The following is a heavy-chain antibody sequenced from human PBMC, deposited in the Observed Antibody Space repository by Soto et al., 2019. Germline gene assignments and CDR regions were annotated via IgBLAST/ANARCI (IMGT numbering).Heavy chain of an antibody. V-gene: IGHV4-59*01. CDR1: GGSISSYY. CDR2: IYYSGST. Sequence: QVQLQESGPGLVKPSETLSLTCTVSGGSISSYYWSWIRQPPGKGLEWIGYIYYSGSTNYNPSLKSRVTISVDTSKNQSSLKLSSVTAADTAVYYCARDRAVVVPAAPLGYYYYGMDVWGQGTTVTVSS. CDR3: ARDRAVVVPAAPLGYYYYGMDV. D-gene: IGHD2-2*01. J-gene: IGHJ6*02.